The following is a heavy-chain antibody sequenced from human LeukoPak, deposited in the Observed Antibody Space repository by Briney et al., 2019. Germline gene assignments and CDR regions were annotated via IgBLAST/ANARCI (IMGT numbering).Heavy chain of an antibody. CDR2: INHSGST. CDR1: GGSVSGSSYY. J-gene: IGHJ4*02. Sequence: SETLSLTCTVSGGSVSGSSYYWSWIRQPPGKGLEWIGEINHSGSTNYNPSLKSRVTISVDTSKNQFSLKLSSVTAADTAVYYCAAGYYYYDSSGLNNVGHPRIDYWGQGTLVTVSS. CDR3: AAGYYYYDSSGLNNVGHPRIDY. D-gene: IGHD3-22*01. V-gene: IGHV4-39*07.